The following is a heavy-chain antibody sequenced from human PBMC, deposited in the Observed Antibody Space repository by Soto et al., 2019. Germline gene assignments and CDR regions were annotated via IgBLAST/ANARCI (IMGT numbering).Heavy chain of an antibody. J-gene: IGHJ4*02. D-gene: IGHD3-22*01. CDR2: ISAYNGNT. V-gene: IGHV1-18*01. CDR1: GYTFTSYG. CDR3: ARGDYYDSSGYYRYFDY. Sequence: ASVKVSCKASGYTFTSYGISWVRQAPGQGLEWMGWISAYNGNTNYAQKLQGRVTMTTDTSTSTAYMELRSLRSDDTAVYYCARGDYYDSSGYYRYFDYWGQGTLVTVSS.